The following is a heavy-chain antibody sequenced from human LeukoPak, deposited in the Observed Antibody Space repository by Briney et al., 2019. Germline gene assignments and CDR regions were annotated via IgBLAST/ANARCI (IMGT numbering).Heavy chain of an antibody. CDR3: ARVPRRWQYFDY. V-gene: IGHV3-23*01. Sequence: GGSLRLSCAASGFTFSSYAMSWVRQAPGKGLEWVSAISGSGGSTYYADSVKGRFTISRDNYKNTLYLQMNSLRAEDTAIYYCARVPRRWQYFDYWGQGTLVTVSS. D-gene: IGHD4-23*01. J-gene: IGHJ4*02. CDR2: ISGSGGST. CDR1: GFTFSSYA.